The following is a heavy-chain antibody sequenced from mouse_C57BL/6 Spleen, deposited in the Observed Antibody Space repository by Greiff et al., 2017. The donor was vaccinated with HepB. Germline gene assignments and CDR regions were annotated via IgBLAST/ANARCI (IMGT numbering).Heavy chain of an antibody. J-gene: IGHJ4*01. Sequence: EVQVVESGPELVKPGDSVKISCKASGYSFTGYFMNWVMQSHGKSLEWIGRINPYNGDTFYNQKFKGKATLTVDKSSSTAHMELRSLTSEDSAVYYCARNDYDEEGYYAMDYWGQGTSVTVSS. D-gene: IGHD2-4*01. CDR3: ARNDYDEEGYYAMDY. CDR1: GYSFTGYF. V-gene: IGHV1-20*01. CDR2: INPYNGDT.